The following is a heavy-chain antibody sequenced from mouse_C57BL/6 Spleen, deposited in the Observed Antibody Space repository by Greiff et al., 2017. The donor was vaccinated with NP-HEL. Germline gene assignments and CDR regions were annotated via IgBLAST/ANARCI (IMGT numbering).Heavy chain of an antibody. CDR3: ARSTGSSYYFDY. J-gene: IGHJ2*01. CDR1: GYAFSSYW. V-gene: IGHV1-80*01. D-gene: IGHD4-1*02. CDR2: IYPGDGDT. Sequence: QVTLKESGAELVKPGASVKISCKASGYAFSSYWMNWVKQRPGKGLEWIGQIYPGDGDTNYNGKFKGKATLTADKSSSTAYMQLSSLTSEDSAVYFCARSTGSSYYFDYWGKGTTLTVSS.